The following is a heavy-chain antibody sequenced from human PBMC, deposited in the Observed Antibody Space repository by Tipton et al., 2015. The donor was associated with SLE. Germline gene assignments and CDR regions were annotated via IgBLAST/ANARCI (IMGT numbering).Heavy chain of an antibody. J-gene: IGHJ4*02. Sequence: SLRLSCIVSGFTFSNNWMAWVRQAPGKGLEWVAHIREDGSEKFHVDSVRGRFAISRDNAKNSLYLQMNSLRAEDTAVYYCAKDLDYSNYPYYFDYWGQGTLVTVSS. CDR1: GFTFSNNW. V-gene: IGHV3-7*01. D-gene: IGHD4-11*01. CDR2: IREDGSEK. CDR3: AKDLDYSNYPYYFDY.